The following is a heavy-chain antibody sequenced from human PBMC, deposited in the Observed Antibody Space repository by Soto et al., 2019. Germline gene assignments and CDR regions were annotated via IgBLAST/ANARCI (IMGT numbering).Heavy chain of an antibody. J-gene: IGHJ6*02. Sequence: QVQLVQSGAEVRKPGSSVTVSCKASGGTFSNYAISWVRQAPGQGLEWMGGIIPIVGTGSYAQKFQGRVTITADEPTTTAYMELSSLRFEDTAVYDFARVVILVPTASTHYYYPMDVWGPGTTVTVSS. D-gene: IGHD2-2*01. CDR1: GGTFSNYA. CDR3: ARVVILVPTASTHYYYPMDV. V-gene: IGHV1-69*01. CDR2: IIPIVGTG.